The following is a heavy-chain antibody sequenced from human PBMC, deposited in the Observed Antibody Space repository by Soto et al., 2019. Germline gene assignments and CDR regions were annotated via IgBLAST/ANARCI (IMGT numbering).Heavy chain of an antibody. Sequence: GGSLRLSCAASGFIFSSYWMHWVRQAPGKGLVWVSRINSDGSSTSYADSVKGRFTISRDNAKNTLYLQMNSLRAEDTAVYYCARDSTYDFWSGYLPGELDHNRHWFDPWGQGTLVTVSS. CDR3: ARDSTYDFWSGYLPGELDHNRHWFDP. CDR2: INSDGSST. V-gene: IGHV3-74*01. D-gene: IGHD3-3*01. CDR1: GFIFSSYW. J-gene: IGHJ5*02.